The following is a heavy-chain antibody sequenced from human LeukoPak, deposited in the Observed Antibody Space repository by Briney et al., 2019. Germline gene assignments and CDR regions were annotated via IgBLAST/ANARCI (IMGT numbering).Heavy chain of an antibody. V-gene: IGHV3-74*01. CDR2: INSDGSST. D-gene: IGHD2-15*01. CDR3: TTVNVPATSY. CDR1: GFTFRDYW. J-gene: IGHJ4*02. Sequence: GGPLRLSCATSGFTFRDYWMHWVRQAPGEGLVWVSRINSDGSSTSYAASVRGRFTISRDNAKNTLSLQMSSLRADDTAVYYCTTVNVPATSYWGQGTLVTVSS.